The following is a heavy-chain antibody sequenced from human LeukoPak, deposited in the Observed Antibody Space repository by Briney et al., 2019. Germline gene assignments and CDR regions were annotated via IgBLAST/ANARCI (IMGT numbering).Heavy chain of an antibody. Sequence: SETPSLTCTVSGGSISSYYWSWIRQPPGKGLEWIGYIYYSGSTNYNPSLKSRGTISVDTSKTQFSLKLSSVTAADTAVYYCAGTGGSYPDAFDIWGQGTMVTVSS. CDR3: AGTGGSYPDAFDI. D-gene: IGHD1-26*01. CDR2: IYYSGST. V-gene: IGHV4-59*08. J-gene: IGHJ3*02. CDR1: GGSISSYY.